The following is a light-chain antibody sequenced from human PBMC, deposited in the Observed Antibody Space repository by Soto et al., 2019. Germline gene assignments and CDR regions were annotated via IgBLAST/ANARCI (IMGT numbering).Light chain of an antibody. J-gene: IGKJ4*01. CDR1: QSVSGN. V-gene: IGKV3-15*01. CDR2: GAS. Sequence: DIVMTQSPATLSVSAGERATLSCRASQSVSGNLAWYQQRPGQAPRLLIYGASTRAAGIPARISGSGSGTEFTLTISSLQSEDSAVYSRQQYDNCPLTFGGGTKLEIK. CDR3: QQYDNCPLT.